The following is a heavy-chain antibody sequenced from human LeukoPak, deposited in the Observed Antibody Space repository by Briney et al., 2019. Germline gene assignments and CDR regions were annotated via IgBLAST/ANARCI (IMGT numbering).Heavy chain of an antibody. CDR3: AKGHCSSTSCLSSAEYFQH. CDR1: GFTFSTYW. V-gene: IGHV3-74*01. J-gene: IGHJ1*01. CDR2: INTDGSGT. D-gene: IGHD2-2*01. Sequence: GGSLRLSCAASGFTFSTYWMHWVRQAPGKGLVWVSRINTDGSGTSYADSVKGRFTISRDNSKNTLYLQMNSLRAEDTAVYYCAKGHCSSTSCLSSAEYFQHWGQGTLVTVSS.